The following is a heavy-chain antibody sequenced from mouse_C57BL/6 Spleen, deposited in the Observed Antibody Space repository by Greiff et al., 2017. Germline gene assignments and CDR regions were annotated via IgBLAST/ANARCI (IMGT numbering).Heavy chain of an antibody. CDR2: IYPGDGDT. J-gene: IGHJ3*01. D-gene: IGHD2-1*01. Sequence: QVQLQQSGPELVKPGASVKISCKASGYAFSSSWMNWVKQRPGKGLEWIGRIYPGDGDTNYNGKFKGKATLTADKSSSTAYMQRSSLTSEDSAVXVCAPYYGNYDAYWGQGTLVTVSA. V-gene: IGHV1-82*01. CDR1: GYAFSSSW. CDR3: APYYGNYDAY.